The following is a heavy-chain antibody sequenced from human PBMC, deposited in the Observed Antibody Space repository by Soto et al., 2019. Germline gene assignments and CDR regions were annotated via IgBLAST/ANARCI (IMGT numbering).Heavy chain of an antibody. Sequence: QVELVESGGGVVQPGRSLSGSCAASGFTFRSFTMHWVRQAPGKGLEWVATVSYEGSKAYYADSVRGRFTISRDNSNNTLSLQMDSLRPEDSALYFCARDKDSSYFPPPYFFDSWGQGLRVTVSS. J-gene: IGHJ4*02. CDR2: VSYEGSKA. CDR1: GFTFRSFT. V-gene: IGHV3-30*04. CDR3: ARDKDSSYFPPPYFFDS. D-gene: IGHD1-26*01.